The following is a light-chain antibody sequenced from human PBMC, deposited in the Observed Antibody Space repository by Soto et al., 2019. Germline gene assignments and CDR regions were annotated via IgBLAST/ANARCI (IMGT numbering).Light chain of an antibody. Sequence: AIRMTQSPSSLSASTGDRVTITCRASQGISSYLAWYQQKPGKAPKLLIYAASTLQSGVPSRFSGSGSGTDFTLTISCLQSEDFATYYCLQHNSYPITFGQGTRLEI. CDR3: LQHNSYPIT. CDR1: QGISSY. J-gene: IGKJ5*01. V-gene: IGKV1-8*01. CDR2: AAS.